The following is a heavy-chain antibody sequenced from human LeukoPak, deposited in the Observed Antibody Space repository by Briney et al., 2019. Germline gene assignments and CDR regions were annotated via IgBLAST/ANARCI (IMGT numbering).Heavy chain of an antibody. CDR2: ISAYNGNT. D-gene: IGHD5-18*01. CDR1: GYTFTSYG. CDR3: ARDTAMVRFDDGGKNDAFDI. Sequence: ASVKVSCKASGYTFTSYGITWVRQAPGQGLEWMGWISAYNGNTNYAQKLQGRVTMTTDTSTSTAYMELRSLRSDDTAVYYCARDTAMVRFDDGGKNDAFDIWGQGTMVIVSS. J-gene: IGHJ3*02. V-gene: IGHV1-18*01.